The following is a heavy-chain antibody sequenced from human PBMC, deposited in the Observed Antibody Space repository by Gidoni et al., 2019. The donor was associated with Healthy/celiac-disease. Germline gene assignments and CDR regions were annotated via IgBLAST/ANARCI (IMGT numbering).Heavy chain of an antibody. J-gene: IGHJ3*02. CDR1: GFTFSRYS. CDR3: ARESTGDAFDI. V-gene: IGHV3-21*01. CDR2: ISSSSSYI. Sequence: EVQLVECGGGLVKPGGSLRLSCAASGFTFSRYSMNWVRQAPGKGLEWVSSISSSSSYIYYADSVKGRFTISRDNAKNSLYLQMNSLRAEDTAVYYCARESTGDAFDIWGQGTMVTVSS.